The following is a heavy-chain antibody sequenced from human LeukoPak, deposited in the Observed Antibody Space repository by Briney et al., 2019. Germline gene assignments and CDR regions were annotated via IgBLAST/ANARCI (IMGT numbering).Heavy chain of an antibody. CDR1: GGTFSSYA. Sequence: SVKVSCKASGGTFSSYAISWVRQAPGQGLEWMGRIIPIFGTANYAQKFQGRVTITTDESTSTAYMEQSSLRSEDTAVYYCARALTRPYGDPTKDAFDIWGQGTMVTVSS. D-gene: IGHD4-17*01. J-gene: IGHJ3*02. CDR2: IIPIFGTA. CDR3: ARALTRPYGDPTKDAFDI. V-gene: IGHV1-69*05.